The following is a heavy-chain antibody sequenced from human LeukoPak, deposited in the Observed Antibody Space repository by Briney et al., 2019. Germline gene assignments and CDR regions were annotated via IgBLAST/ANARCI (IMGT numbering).Heavy chain of an antibody. CDR2: VKSDGSNP. D-gene: IGHD3-10*01. J-gene: IGHJ4*02. CDR1: RFSFSNYW. Sequence: GGSLRLSCAASRFSFSNYWMHWVRQAPGKGLVWVSRVKSDGSNPSYADSVKGRFTISRDKAEHMLYLQMHTLGAEDTAVYYCARDIVSGSGSLDYWGQGTLVTVCS. CDR3: ARDIVSGSGSLDY. V-gene: IGHV3-74*01.